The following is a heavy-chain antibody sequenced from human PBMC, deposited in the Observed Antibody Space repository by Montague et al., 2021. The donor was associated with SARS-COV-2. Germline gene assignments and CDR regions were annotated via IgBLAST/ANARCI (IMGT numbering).Heavy chain of an antibody. CDR2: IYYSGST. D-gene: IGHD3-22*01. V-gene: IGHV4-39*07. J-gene: IGHJ5*02. CDR1: GGSISSSTYY. CDR3: ARRSYYYDISGQFDP. Sequence: SETLSLTCTVSGGSISSSTYYWGWIRQPPGKGLEWIASIYYSGSTYFNPSLKSRVAISIDTSKNQFSLKLSSVTAADTAVYYCARRSYYYDISGQFDPWGQGVLVTVSS.